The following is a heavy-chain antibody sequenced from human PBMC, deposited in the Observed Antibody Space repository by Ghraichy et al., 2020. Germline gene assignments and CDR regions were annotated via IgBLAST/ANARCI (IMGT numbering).Heavy chain of an antibody. CDR1: GGSISSYY. J-gene: IGHJ3*02. V-gene: IGHV4-59*08. Sequence: SETLSLTCTVSGGSISSYYWSWIRQPPGKGLEWIGYIYYSGSTNYNPSLKSRVTISVDTSKNQFSLKLRSVTAADTAVYYCARIAAAVDSTAFDIWGQGTMVTVAS. CDR2: IYYSGST. D-gene: IGHD6-13*01. CDR3: ARIAAAVDSTAFDI.